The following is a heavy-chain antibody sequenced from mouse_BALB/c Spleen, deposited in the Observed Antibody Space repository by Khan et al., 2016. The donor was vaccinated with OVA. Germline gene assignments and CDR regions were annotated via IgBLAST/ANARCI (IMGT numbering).Heavy chain of an antibody. J-gene: IGHJ3*01. V-gene: IGHV5-6*01. CDR3: ARRAYYYFMEGFAY. D-gene: IGHD1-1*01. CDR1: GFTFSTYG. Sequence: EVELVESGGDLVKPGGSLKLSCAASGFTFSTYGMSWVRQTPDKRLEWVATISSGGSYTYYPDNVKGRFTISRDNAKNTLYLQMSSLQSEDTAMYYCARRAYYYFMEGFAYWGQGTLVTVSA. CDR2: ISSGGSYT.